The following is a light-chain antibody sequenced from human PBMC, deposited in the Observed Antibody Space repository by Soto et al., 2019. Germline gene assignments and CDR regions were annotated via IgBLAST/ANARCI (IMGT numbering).Light chain of an antibody. V-gene: IGLV4-69*01. Sequence: QLVLTQSPSASASLGASVKLTCTLSSGHRDYAIAWHQQQPEKGPRYLMKLNSDGSHSKGDGIPDRFSGSSSGAERYLTISSLQSEDEADYYCQTWGTGIQVLFGGGTKLTVL. J-gene: IGLJ2*01. CDR3: QTWGTGIQVL. CDR1: SGHRDYA. CDR2: LNSDGSH.